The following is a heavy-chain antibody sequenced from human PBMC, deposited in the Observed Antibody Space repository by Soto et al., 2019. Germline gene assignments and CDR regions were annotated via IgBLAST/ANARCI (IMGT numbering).Heavy chain of an antibody. Sequence: PGGSLRLSCAASGFAFRSFGMNWVRQSPGKGLEWVALISYDGEKEYYADSVKGRFTISRDNSDNTLFLRMSSLTSDDSGVYFCAKAGFTVSGEGFDHWGQGTRVTVSS. CDR3: AKAGFTVSGEGFDH. V-gene: IGHV3-30*18. CDR2: ISYDGEKE. D-gene: IGHD3-3*01. J-gene: IGHJ4*02. CDR1: GFAFRSFG.